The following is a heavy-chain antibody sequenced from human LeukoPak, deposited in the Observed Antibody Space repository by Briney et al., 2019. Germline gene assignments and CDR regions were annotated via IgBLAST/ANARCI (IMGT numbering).Heavy chain of an antibody. CDR1: GFTFSSYG. CDR3: AKRTGGPSPFDY. D-gene: IGHD3/OR15-3a*01. J-gene: IGHJ4*02. Sequence: GGSLRLSCAASGFTFSSYGMTWVRQAPGKGLEWVSVISGAGRSTYYADSVKGQFTISRDNSKNTLYLQMNSLRAEDTAVYYCAKRTGGPSPFDYWGQGALVTISS. V-gene: IGHV3-23*01. CDR2: ISGAGRST.